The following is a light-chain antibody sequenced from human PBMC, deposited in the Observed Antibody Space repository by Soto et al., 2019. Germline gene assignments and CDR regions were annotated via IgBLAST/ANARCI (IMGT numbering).Light chain of an antibody. CDR3: SSYTSSSTRV. CDR1: SSDVGGYNY. V-gene: IGLV2-14*01. Sequence: QSALTQPASVSGSPGQSITISCTGTSSDVGGYNYVSWYQQHPGKAPKLMIYEVSNRPSGVSNRFSGSKSGNTASLTISGLQAEDAAHYYCSSYTSSSTRVFGGGTKLTVL. CDR2: EVS. J-gene: IGLJ3*02.